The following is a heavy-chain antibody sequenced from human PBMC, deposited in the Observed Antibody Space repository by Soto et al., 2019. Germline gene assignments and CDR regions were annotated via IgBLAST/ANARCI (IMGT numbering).Heavy chain of an antibody. CDR2: IKSKTDGGRT. V-gene: IGHV3-15*01. J-gene: IGHJ4*02. Sequence: GGSLRLSCAASGFTFSNAWMSWVRQAPGKGLEWVGRIKSKTDGGRTDNAEPVKGRFTISSDDSKNTLYLQMNSMKTGDTAVYYCTTDSAGGDFWSGYYFADYWGQGTLVTVSS. CDR1: GFTFSNAW. CDR3: TTDSAGGDFWSGYYFADY. D-gene: IGHD3-3*01.